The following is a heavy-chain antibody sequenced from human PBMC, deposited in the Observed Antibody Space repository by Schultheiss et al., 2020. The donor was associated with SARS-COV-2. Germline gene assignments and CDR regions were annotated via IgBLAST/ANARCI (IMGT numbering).Heavy chain of an antibody. D-gene: IGHD2-15*01. Sequence: GGSLRLSCAASGFTFSDHYMDWVRQAPGKGLEWVGRTRNKANSYTTEYAASVKGRFTISRDDSKNSLYLQMNSLKTEDTAVYYCARDMGKYCSGGSCYSGAFDIWGRGTMVTVS. V-gene: IGHV3-72*01. CDR3: ARDMGKYCSGGSCYSGAFDI. CDR1: GFTFSDHY. CDR2: TRNKANSYTT. J-gene: IGHJ3*02.